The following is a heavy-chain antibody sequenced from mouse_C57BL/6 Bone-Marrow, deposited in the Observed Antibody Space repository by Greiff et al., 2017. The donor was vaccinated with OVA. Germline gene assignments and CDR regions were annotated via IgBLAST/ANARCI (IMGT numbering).Heavy chain of an antibody. CDR1: GFTFSDYG. D-gene: IGHD2-2*01. Sequence: DVKLLESGGGLVKPGGSLKLSCAASGFTFSDYGMHWVRQAPEKGLEWVAYISSGSSTINYADTVKGRFTISRDNAKNTLFLQMTSLKTEDTAMYYCGRDEHGYGNPFDYWGQGTLVTVSA. CDR2: ISSGSSTI. V-gene: IGHV5-17*01. J-gene: IGHJ3*01. CDR3: GRDEHGYGNPFDY.